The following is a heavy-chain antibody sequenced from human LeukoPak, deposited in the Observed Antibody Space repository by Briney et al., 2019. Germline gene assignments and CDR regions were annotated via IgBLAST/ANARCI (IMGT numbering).Heavy chain of an antibody. CDR2: IYSGGST. Sequence: PGGSLRLSCAASGFTVSSNYMSWVRQAPGKGLEWVSVIYSGGSTYYADSVKGRFTISRDNSKNTLYLQMDSLRAEDTAVYYCATGSSVRPFDYRGQGTLVTVSS. J-gene: IGHJ4*02. V-gene: IGHV3-53*01. D-gene: IGHD3-10*01. CDR3: ATGSSVRPFDY. CDR1: GFTVSSNY.